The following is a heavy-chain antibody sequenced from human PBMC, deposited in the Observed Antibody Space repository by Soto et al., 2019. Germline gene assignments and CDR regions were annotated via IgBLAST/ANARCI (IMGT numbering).Heavy chain of an antibody. J-gene: IGHJ3*02. CDR1: GFTFDDYA. CDR3: ANLGGNDAFDI. D-gene: IGHD3-16*01. CDR2: ISWDVGST. V-gene: IGHV3-43D*03. Sequence: GGSLRLSCAASGFTFDDYAMHWVRQAPGKGLEWVSLISWDVGSTYYADSVKGRFTISRDNSKNSLYLQMNSLRAEDTALYYCANLGGNDAFDIWGQGTMVTVSS.